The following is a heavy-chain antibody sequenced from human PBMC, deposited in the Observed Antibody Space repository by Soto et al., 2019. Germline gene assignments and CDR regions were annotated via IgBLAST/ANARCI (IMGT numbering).Heavy chain of an antibody. V-gene: IGHV2-5*01. D-gene: IGHD2-15*01. J-gene: IGHJ4*02. Sequence: SGPTLVNPTQTLTLTCTFSGFSLSTSGVGVGWIRQPPGKALEWLALIYWNDDKRYSPSLKSRLTITNDTSKNQVVLTMTNMDPVDTATYYCAHSPDGLITVVKYYFDYWGQGTLVTVSS. CDR1: GFSLSTSGVG. CDR3: AHSPDGLITVVKYYFDY. CDR2: IYWNDDK.